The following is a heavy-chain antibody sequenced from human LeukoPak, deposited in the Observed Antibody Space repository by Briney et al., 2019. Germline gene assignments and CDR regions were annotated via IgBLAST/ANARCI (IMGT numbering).Heavy chain of an antibody. J-gene: IGHJ4*02. CDR1: GYTFTNYG. D-gene: IGHD5-12*01. V-gene: IGHV1-18*01. CDR3: ARSDLATITAGPFEY. Sequence: ASVKVSCKASGYTFTNYGITWVRQAPGQGLEWMGWISGHQGNTKYAQNFQGRVTMTIDTSTSTAYMDLKSLRSNDTAIYFCARSDLATITAGPFEYWGQGTLVTVSS. CDR2: ISGHQGNT.